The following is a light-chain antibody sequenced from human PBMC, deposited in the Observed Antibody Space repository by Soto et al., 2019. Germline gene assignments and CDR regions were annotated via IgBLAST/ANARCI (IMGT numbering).Light chain of an antibody. Sequence: IVMTQSPATPSVSPGERATLSCRASQNIYSNVAWYQQRPGQAPRLLIYRASTRAPGIPARFSGSGSGTEFTLTISSLQSEDFTVYSCLQYHNLWAFGQGTKVDI. CDR1: QNIYSN. CDR3: LQYHNLWA. J-gene: IGKJ1*01. V-gene: IGKV3-15*01. CDR2: RAS.